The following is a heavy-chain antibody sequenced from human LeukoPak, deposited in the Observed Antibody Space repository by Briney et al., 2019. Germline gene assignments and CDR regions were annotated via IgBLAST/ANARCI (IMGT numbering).Heavy chain of an antibody. CDR1: GYTFTSYD. CDR3: ARGYSNYVDYFDY. V-gene: IGHV1-8*01. J-gene: IGHJ4*02. D-gene: IGHD4-11*01. CDR2: MNPNSGNT. Sequence: ASVKVSCKASGYTFTSYDINWVRQATGQGLEWMGWMNPNSGNTGYAQKFQGRVTMTRNTSISTAYMELSSLGSEDTAVYYCARGYSNYVDYFDYWGQGTLVTVSS.